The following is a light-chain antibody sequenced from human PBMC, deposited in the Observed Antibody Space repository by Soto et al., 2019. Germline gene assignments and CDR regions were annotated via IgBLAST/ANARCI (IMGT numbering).Light chain of an antibody. CDR1: HSISRG. J-gene: IGKJ2*01. V-gene: IGKV1-5*01. CDR3: QQYNTYPYT. CDR2: DAS. Sequence: DIQVTQSPSTLSASVGDRVTIPCRPSHSISRGLAWYQQKPGKAPKLLIYDASSLESGVPSRFSGSGSGTEFTLTISSLQPDDFATYYCQQYNTYPYTFGQGTKLEIK.